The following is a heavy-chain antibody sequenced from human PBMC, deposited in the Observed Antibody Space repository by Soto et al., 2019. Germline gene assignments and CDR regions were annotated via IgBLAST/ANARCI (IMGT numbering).Heavy chain of an antibody. Sequence: QVQLQESGPGVVKPSGTLSLTCAVSGGSISSSNWWSWVRQPPGKGLEWIGEIYHSGSTYYNPSLKSRVTILIDKSNNQVSLKLSSVTAADTAVYYWTKRWDSGGSWGYDYKMDVWGQGTKVTVSS. CDR2: IYHSGST. CDR1: GGSISSSNW. J-gene: IGHJ6*02. V-gene: IGHV4-4*02. CDR3: TKRWDSGGSWGYDYKMDV. D-gene: IGHD2-15*01.